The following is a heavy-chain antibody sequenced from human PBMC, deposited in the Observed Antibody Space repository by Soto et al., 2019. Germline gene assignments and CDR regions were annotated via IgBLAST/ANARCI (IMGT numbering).Heavy chain of an antibody. CDR1: GYNFSRYH. CDR3: ARDRSIAVAGLTVGYMDV. CDR2: INPSGGTT. J-gene: IGHJ6*02. Sequence: QVQLVQSGAEVTKPGASVNISCRTSGYNFSRYHMHWVRQAPGQGLEWMGIINPSGGTTTYAKKFQGRVTMTRDTSRSTFYMELSSLTSEETGVYYCARDRSIAVAGLTVGYMDVWGQGTTVTVSS. D-gene: IGHD6-19*01. V-gene: IGHV1-46*01.